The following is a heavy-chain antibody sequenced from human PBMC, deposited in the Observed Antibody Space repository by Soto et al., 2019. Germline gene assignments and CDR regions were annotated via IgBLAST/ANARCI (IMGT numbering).Heavy chain of an antibody. CDR2: ISGSGGST. Sequence: EVQLLESGGGLVQPGGSLRLYCAASGFTFSSYAMSWVRQAPGKGLEWVSAISGSGGSTYYADSVKGRFTISRDNSKNTLYLQMNSLRAEDTDVYYCAKDWLAYDFWSGPDYWGQGTLVTVSS. CDR3: AKDWLAYDFWSGPDY. J-gene: IGHJ4*02. D-gene: IGHD3-3*01. CDR1: GFTFSSYA. V-gene: IGHV3-23*01.